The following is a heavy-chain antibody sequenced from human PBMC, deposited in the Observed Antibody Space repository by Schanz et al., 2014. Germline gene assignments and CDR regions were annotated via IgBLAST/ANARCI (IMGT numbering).Heavy chain of an antibody. V-gene: IGHV3-53*01. Sequence: EVQLLESGGGLVQPGGSLRLSCAASGFSVGNKYMNWVRQAPGKGPEWVSTIGTSGGTNYAESVKGRFTISRDNSKNTLYLQMNSLRAEDTAVYYCAKGRFGELSAFDIWGQGTMVTVSS. D-gene: IGHD3-10*01. CDR2: IGTSGGT. J-gene: IGHJ3*02. CDR1: GFSVGNKY. CDR3: AKGRFGELSAFDI.